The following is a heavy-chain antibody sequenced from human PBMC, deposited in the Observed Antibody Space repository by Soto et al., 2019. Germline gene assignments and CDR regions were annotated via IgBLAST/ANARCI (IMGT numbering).Heavy chain of an antibody. CDR3: ARLYYDYV. CDR1: GFTFGTYS. D-gene: IGHD3-3*01. J-gene: IGHJ6*02. CDR2: ISYDSDTI. Sequence: QRLSCAGSGFTFGTYSMNWVRQAAGKGLEWIAYISYDSDTIQYADSVKGRFTISRDNAKNSLYLQMNSLRDEDTAVYYCARLYYDYVWGRGTTVTVSS. V-gene: IGHV3-48*02.